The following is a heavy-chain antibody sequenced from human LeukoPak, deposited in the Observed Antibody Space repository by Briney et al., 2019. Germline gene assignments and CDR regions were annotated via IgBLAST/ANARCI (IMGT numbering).Heavy chain of an antibody. D-gene: IGHD5-18*01. CDR2: IIPILGIA. Sequence: EASVKVSRKASGGTFSSYTISWVRQAPGQGLEWMGRIIPILGIANYAQKFQGRVTITADKSTSTAYMERSSLRSEDTAVYYCARDWGVGGYSYGNAFDIWGQGTMVTVSS. CDR1: GGTFSSYT. CDR3: ARDWGVGGYSYGNAFDI. V-gene: IGHV1-69*04. J-gene: IGHJ3*02.